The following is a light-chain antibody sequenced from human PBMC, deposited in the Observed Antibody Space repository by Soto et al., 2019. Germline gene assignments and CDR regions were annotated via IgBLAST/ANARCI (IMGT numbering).Light chain of an antibody. CDR3: QQSYSTPPT. CDR2: DAS. J-gene: IGKJ3*01. V-gene: IGKV3-15*01. CDR1: HSVNSD. Sequence: EIVMTQSPATLSVSPGERATLSCRASHSVNSDLAWYQQKPGQAPRLLIHDASTRATGIPVRFSASGSGTEFTLTISSLQSEDFATYYCQQSYSTPPTFGPGTKVDIK.